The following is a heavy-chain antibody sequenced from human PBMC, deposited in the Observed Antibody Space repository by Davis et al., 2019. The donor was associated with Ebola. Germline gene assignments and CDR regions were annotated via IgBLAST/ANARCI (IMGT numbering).Heavy chain of an antibody. CDR2: INHSGGT. D-gene: IGHD6-13*01. Sequence: MPSETLSLTCAVYGGSLSGYYWSWIRQPPGKGLEWIGEINHSGGTKYNPSLKSRVIISADTSKNQFSLKLSSVTAADTAVYYCARSPGIARYNWFDPWGQGTLVTVSS. J-gene: IGHJ5*02. CDR3: ARSPGIARYNWFDP. CDR1: GGSLSGYY. V-gene: IGHV4-34*01.